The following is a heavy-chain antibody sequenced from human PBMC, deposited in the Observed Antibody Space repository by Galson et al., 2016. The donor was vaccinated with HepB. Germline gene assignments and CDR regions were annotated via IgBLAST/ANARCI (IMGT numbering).Heavy chain of an antibody. CDR2: VRAYHGNT. D-gene: IGHD6-6*01. CDR3: AGGLSSSWVNWFSP. J-gene: IGHJ5*02. CDR1: GYTFTSYG. V-gene: IGHV1-18*01. Sequence: SVKVSCKASGYTFTSYGISWVRQAPGQGLVWMGWVRAYHGNTNYEQTFQARVTLNTDTSTTTAYLVLRSRRSDDPAVYYCAGGLSSSWVNWFSPWGQGTLVTVSS.